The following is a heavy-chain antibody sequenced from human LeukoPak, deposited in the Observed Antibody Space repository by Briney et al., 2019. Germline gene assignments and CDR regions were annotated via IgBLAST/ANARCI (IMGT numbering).Heavy chain of an antibody. Sequence: TSETLSLTYTVSGGSISSYYWSWIRQPPGKGLEWIGYIYYSGSTNYNPSLKSRVTISVDTSKNQFSLKLSSVTAADTAVYYCARHFRYYGSGPSRNWFDPWGQGTLVTVSS. V-gene: IGHV4-59*08. CDR1: GGSISSYY. CDR3: ARHFRYYGSGPSRNWFDP. J-gene: IGHJ5*02. D-gene: IGHD3-10*01. CDR2: IYYSGST.